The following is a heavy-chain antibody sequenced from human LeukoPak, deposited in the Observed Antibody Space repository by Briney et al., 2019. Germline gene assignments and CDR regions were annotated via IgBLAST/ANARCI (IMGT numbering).Heavy chain of an antibody. Sequence: PGGSLRLSCAASGFTFSNYWMDWVRQSPGKGLEWVANIKEDGSDKYYVDSAKGRFTISRDNAKNSLYLQMNSLRAEDTAVYYCARNSGWFRFDYWGQGTLVTVSS. D-gene: IGHD6-19*01. CDR3: ARNSGWFRFDY. J-gene: IGHJ4*02. V-gene: IGHV3-7*03. CDR2: IKEDGSDK. CDR1: GFTFSNYW.